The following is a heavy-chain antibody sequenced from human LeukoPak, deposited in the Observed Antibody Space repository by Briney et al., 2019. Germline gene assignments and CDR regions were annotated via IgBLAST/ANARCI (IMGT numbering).Heavy chain of an antibody. V-gene: IGHV1-2*02. CDR3: ARGESGGLYYGSGSYYNRPGGWFDP. D-gene: IGHD3-10*01. J-gene: IGHJ5*02. CDR1: GYSFTSYY. CDR2: INPNSGGT. Sequence: GASVKVSCKASGYSFTSYYIHWVRQAPGQGLEWMGWINPNSGGTNYAQKFQGRVTMTRDTSISTAYMELSRLRSDDTAVYYCARGESGGLYYGSGSYYNRPGGWFDPWGQGTLVTVSS.